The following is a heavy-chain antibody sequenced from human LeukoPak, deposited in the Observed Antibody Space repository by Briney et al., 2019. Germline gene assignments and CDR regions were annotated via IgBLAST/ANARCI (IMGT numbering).Heavy chain of an antibody. Sequence: SETLSLTCTVSGGSISSGDYYWSWIRQPPGKSLEWIGYSYYSGSTYYNPSLKSRVTISVDTSKNQFSLKLSSATAADTAVYYCARTTYYYDSSGYFTFDYWGQGTLVTVSS. CDR1: GGSISSGDYY. CDR3: ARTTYYYDSSGYFTFDY. J-gene: IGHJ4*02. V-gene: IGHV4-30-4*08. CDR2: SYYSGST. D-gene: IGHD3-22*01.